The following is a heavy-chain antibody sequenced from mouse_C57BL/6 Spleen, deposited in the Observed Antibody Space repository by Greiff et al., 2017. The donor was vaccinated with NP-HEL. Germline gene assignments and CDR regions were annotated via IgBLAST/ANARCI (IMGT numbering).Heavy chain of an antibody. CDR3: TRRRVVAPGYYAMDY. CDR2: IDPETGGT. V-gene: IGHV1-15*01. CDR1: GYTFTDYE. Sequence: VQLQQSGAELVRPGASVTLSCKASGYTFTDYEMHWVKQTPVHVLEWIGAIDPETGGTAYNQKFKGKAILTADKSSSTAYMELRSLTSEDSAVYYCTRRRVVAPGYYAMDYWGQGTSVTVSS. D-gene: IGHD1-1*01. J-gene: IGHJ4*01.